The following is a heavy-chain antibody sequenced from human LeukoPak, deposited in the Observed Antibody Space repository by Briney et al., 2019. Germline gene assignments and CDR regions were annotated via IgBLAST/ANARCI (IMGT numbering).Heavy chain of an antibody. CDR3: ARDGPYSTSATHPP. J-gene: IGHJ5*02. CDR1: EFTFSSYS. D-gene: IGHD6-6*01. Sequence: GGSLRLSCAASEFTFSSYSMNWVRQAPGKGLEWVSYITNSGNSKSYADSVKGRFTISRDNTKNSLYLQMNGLRAEDTAVYYCARDGPYSTSATHPPWGQGTLVTVSS. CDR2: ITNSGNSK. V-gene: IGHV3-48*01.